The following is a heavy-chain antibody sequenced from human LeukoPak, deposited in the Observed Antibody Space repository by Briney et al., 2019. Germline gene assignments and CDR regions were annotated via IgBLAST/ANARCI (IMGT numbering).Heavy chain of an antibody. J-gene: IGHJ5*02. CDR2: ISSSSSTI. V-gene: IGHV3-48*01. Sequence: GGSLRLSCAASGFTFSSYSMNWVRQAPGKGLEWVSYISSSSSTIYYADSVKGRFTISRDNAKNSLYLQMNSLRAEDTAVYYCARVVVVWFDPWGQGTLVTVSS. CDR1: GFTFSSYS. CDR3: ARVVVVWFDP.